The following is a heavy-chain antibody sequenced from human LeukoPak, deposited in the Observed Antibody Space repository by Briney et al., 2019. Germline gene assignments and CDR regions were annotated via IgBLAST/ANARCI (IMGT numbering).Heavy chain of an antibody. CDR3: ARDLGSYKLRGIDL. Sequence: PGGSLRLSCAGSGFTFSQSWMHWVRQAPGKGLVWVSRINSDGSSTTYGDSVKGRFTISRDNVKNVLYLQMHSLRAGGTAVYYCARDLGSYKLRGIDLWGQGTLVTVSS. D-gene: IGHD4-17*01. CDR2: INSDGSST. J-gene: IGHJ5*02. V-gene: IGHV3-74*01. CDR1: GFTFSQSW.